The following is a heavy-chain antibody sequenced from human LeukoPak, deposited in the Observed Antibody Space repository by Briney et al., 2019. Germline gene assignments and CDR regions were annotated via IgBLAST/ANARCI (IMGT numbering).Heavy chain of an antibody. Sequence: GASVKVSGKASGYTFTHYGIAWVRQAPGQGLEWLGWVSAYNGNTNYAQKFQGRVTMTTDASTSTAYMELRSLRPDDTAVYYCAREVWLGGIIGTTGWFDPWGQGTLVTVSS. CDR2: VSAYNGNT. V-gene: IGHV1-18*01. J-gene: IGHJ5*02. CDR3: AREVWLGGIIGTTGWFDP. D-gene: IGHD1-14*01. CDR1: GYTFTHYG.